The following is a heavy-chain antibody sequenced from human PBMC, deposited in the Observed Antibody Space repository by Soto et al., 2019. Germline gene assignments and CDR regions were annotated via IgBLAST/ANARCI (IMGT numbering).Heavy chain of an antibody. J-gene: IGHJ3*02. Sequence: GGSLRLSCAASGFGFSTHALSWVRQAPGKGLEWLSSITNTGITTHYADSVKGRFTISRENSRNTLHLQMNSLTAGDTAFYYCAKATATSGGAFEIYGQGTMVTVSS. V-gene: IGHV3-23*01. D-gene: IGHD1-1*01. CDR3: AKATATSGGAFEI. CDR1: GFGFSTHA. CDR2: ITNTGITT.